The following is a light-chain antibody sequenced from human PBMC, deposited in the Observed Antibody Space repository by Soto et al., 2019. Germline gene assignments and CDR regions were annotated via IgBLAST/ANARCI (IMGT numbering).Light chain of an antibody. CDR1: QSVSSNY. CDR3: QQYDTSPRT. CDR2: GAS. V-gene: IGKV3-20*01. J-gene: IGKJ1*01. Sequence: EVMLTQSPGTLSLSPGESATLSCRASQSVSSNYLAWYQQKSGQAPRLLIYGASNRATGIPDRFSGSGSGTDFTLTIRRLEPEDFAVYYCQQYDTSPRTFGQGTKVEFK.